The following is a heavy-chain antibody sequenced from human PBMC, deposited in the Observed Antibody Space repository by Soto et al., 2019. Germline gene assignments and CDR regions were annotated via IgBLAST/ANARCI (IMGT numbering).Heavy chain of an antibody. CDR2: ISGSGDTK. V-gene: IGHV3-48*02. CDR3: AKYCSSDVCFDY. Sequence: PGGSLRLSCASSGFTFSSCSMNWVRQAPGKGLEWVSFISGSGDTKYYADSVKGRFTISRDNAKNSLYLQMSSLRDEDMAVYYCAKYCSSDVCFDYWGQGTLVTVSS. J-gene: IGHJ4*02. D-gene: IGHD2-8*01. CDR1: GFTFSSCS.